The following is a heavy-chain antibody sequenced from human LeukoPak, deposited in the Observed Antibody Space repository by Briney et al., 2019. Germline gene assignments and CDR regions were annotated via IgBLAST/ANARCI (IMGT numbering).Heavy chain of an antibody. CDR1: GYTFTSYG. D-gene: IGHD1-26*01. J-gene: IGHJ4*02. Sequence: GASVKVSCKASGYTFTSYGISWVRQAPGQGLEWMGWISAYNGNTNYAQKLQGRVTMTTDTSTSTAYMELSSLRSEDTAVYYCATPGPIVGAQYGVFDYWGQGTLVTVSS. CDR2: ISAYNGNT. V-gene: IGHV1-18*01. CDR3: ATPGPIVGAQYGVFDY.